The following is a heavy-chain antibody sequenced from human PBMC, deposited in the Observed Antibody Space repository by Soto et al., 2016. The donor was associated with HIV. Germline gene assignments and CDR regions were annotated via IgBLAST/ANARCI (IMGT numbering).Heavy chain of an antibody. J-gene: IGHJ4*02. V-gene: IGHV3-23*01. CDR2: ISGSGGST. CDR3: AKGDYYDSSGFIDY. CDR1: GFTFSSYA. D-gene: IGHD3-22*01. Sequence: EVQLLESGGGFVQPGGSLRLSCAASGFTFSSYAMSWVRQAPGKGLEWVSAISGSGGSTYYADSVKGRFTISRDNSKNTLYLQMNSLRAEDTAVYYCAKGDYYDSSGFIDYWGQGTLVTVSS.